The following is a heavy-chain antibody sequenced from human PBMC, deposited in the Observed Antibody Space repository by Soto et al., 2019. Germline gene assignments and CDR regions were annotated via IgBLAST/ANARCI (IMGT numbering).Heavy chain of an antibody. V-gene: IGHV2-5*02. Sequence: QITLKESGPTLVKPTQTLTLTCSFSGFSLSTSGVGVGWIRQPPGKALEWLALIYWDDDKRYNPSLKDRLTVTKDASRNHVVLTMTNMDPVDTGTYYCSLRGCGGGNCYGYFQKWGQGTLVIVSS. CDR2: IYWDDDK. CDR3: SLRGCGGGNCYGYFQK. D-gene: IGHD2-15*01. CDR1: GFSLSTSGVG. J-gene: IGHJ1*01.